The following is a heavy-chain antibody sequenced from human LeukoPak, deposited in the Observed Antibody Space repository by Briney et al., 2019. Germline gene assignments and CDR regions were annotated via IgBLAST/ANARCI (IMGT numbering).Heavy chain of an antibody. Sequence: VASVTVSCKASGYTFTGYYIHWVRQAPGQGLEWMGWINPKSGDTNYAQKFEGRVTMTRDTSISTAYMELSRLRPDDTAVYYCARGDIVVVPAAIPRSYFDYWGQGTLVTVSS. D-gene: IGHD2-2*02. CDR1: GYTFTGYY. CDR2: INPKSGDT. V-gene: IGHV1-2*02. CDR3: ARGDIVVVPAAIPRSYFDY. J-gene: IGHJ4*02.